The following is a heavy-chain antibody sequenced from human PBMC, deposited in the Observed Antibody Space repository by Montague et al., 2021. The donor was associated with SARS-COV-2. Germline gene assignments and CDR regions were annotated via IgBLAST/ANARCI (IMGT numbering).Heavy chain of an antibody. J-gene: IGHJ4*02. CDR1: GGSISSSTYY. V-gene: IGHV4-39*01. Sequence: SETLSLTCTVSGGSISSSTYYWGWIRQPPGKGLEWIGSIYYSGSTYYNPSLKSRVTISVDTSKNQFSLKLSSVTAADKAVYYCARHGWGWLRLLRPFDYWGQGTLVTVSS. CDR2: IYYSGST. D-gene: IGHD5-12*01. CDR3: ARHGWGWLRLLRPFDY.